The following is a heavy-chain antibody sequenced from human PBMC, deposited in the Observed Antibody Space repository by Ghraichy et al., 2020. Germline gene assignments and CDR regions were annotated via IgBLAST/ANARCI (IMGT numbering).Heavy chain of an antibody. D-gene: IGHD5-24*01. Sequence: SGPTLVKPTQAATLTCTFSGFSLSTSGMCVSWIRQPPGKALEWLARIDWDDDKYYSTSLKTRLTISKDTSKNQVVLIMTNMDPVDTATYYCARMRRDGSGGGFLFDYWGQGTLVTVS. J-gene: IGHJ4*02. V-gene: IGHV2-70*11. CDR1: GFSLSTSGMC. CDR2: IDWDDDK. CDR3: ARMRRDGSGGGFLFDY.